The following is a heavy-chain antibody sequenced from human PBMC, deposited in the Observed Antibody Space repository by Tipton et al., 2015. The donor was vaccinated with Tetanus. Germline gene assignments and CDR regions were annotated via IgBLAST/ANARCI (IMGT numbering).Heavy chain of an antibody. Sequence: SLRLSCAASGFTFSSYGMHWVRQAPGKGLEWVAVISYDGSNKYYADSVKGRFTISRDNSKNTLYLQMNSLRAEDTAVYYCARGRHCSGGSCYFGDGAYYYYGMDVWGQGTTVTVSS. J-gene: IGHJ6*02. CDR2: ISYDGSNK. V-gene: IGHV3-30*19. CDR1: GFTFSSYG. CDR3: ARGRHCSGGSCYFGDGAYYYYGMDV. D-gene: IGHD2-15*01.